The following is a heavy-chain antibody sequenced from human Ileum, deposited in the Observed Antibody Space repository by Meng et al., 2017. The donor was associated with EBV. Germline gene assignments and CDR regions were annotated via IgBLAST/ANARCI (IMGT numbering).Heavy chain of an antibody. CDR2: IYHDGTT. Sequence: QVHLQESGTGLVKPSGTLSLTCAVSGGSIISSKWWSWVRQAPGKGLEWIGEIYHDGTTNYNPSLKSRVTISVDKSKNHFSLNLTSVTAADTALYYCARDENMSQGPGSFDPWGQGIMVTVYS. CDR1: GGSIISSKW. V-gene: IGHV4-4*02. CDR3: ARDENMSQGPGSFDP. J-gene: IGHJ5*02. D-gene: IGHD3-10*01.